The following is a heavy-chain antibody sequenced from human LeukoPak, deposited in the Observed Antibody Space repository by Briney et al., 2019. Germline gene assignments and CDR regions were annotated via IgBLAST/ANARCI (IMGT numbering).Heavy chain of an antibody. CDR2: INTNTGNP. V-gene: IGHV7-4-1*02. D-gene: IGHD6-13*01. J-gene: IGHJ5*02. CDR3: ARAGYSSSWPTKAGDWFDP. CDR1: GYTFTSYG. Sequence: ASVRVSCKASGYTFTSYGISWVRQAPGQGLEWMGWINTNTGNPTYAQGFTGRFVFSLDTSVSTAYLQISSLKAEDTAVYYCARAGYSSSWPTKAGDWFDPWGQGTLVTVSS.